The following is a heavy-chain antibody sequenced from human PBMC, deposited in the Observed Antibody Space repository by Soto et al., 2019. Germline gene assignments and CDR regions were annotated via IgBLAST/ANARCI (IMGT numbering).Heavy chain of an antibody. CDR2: MNPNSGNT. V-gene: IGHV1-8*01. J-gene: IGHJ5*02. D-gene: IGHD2-15*01. Sequence: QVPLVQSGAEVKKPGASVKVSCKASGYTLTSYDINWVRQATGQGLEWMGWMNPNSGNTGYAQKFQGRVTMTRNTSLSTGYMELSSLRSEDTAVYYCARGEDIVVVVAATDNWFDPWGQGTLVTVSS. CDR3: ARGEDIVVVVAATDNWFDP. CDR1: GYTLTSYD.